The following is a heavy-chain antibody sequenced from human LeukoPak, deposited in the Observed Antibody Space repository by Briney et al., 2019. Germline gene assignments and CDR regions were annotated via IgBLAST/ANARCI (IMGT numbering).Heavy chain of an antibody. J-gene: IGHJ4*02. CDR2: ISNNGGYT. CDR1: GFTFSSSA. V-gene: IGHV3-23*01. CDR3: ARVLWFGENDY. D-gene: IGHD3-10*01. Sequence: GGSLRLSCAASGFTFSSSAMSWVRQAPGKGLEWVSAISNNGGYTYYADSVKGRFTISRDNSKNTLYLQMNSLRAEDTAVYYCARVLWFGENDYWGQGTLVTVSS.